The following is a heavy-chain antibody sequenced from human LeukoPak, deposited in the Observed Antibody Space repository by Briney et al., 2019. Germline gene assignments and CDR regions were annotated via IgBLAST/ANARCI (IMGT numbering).Heavy chain of an antibody. V-gene: IGHV3-30*02. Sequence: PGGSLRLSCATSGFTFNHHGMHWVRQAPGKGLEWVSFIRHDGTNTYYADSVKGRFTASRDTSKNTLSLQMSSLRAEDTAVYYCAKAECSSANSFQSWGYYLDVWGKGTSVTVSS. D-gene: IGHD3-16*01. CDR3: AKAECSSANSFQSWGYYLDV. CDR1: GFTFNHHG. CDR2: IRHDGTNT. J-gene: IGHJ6*03.